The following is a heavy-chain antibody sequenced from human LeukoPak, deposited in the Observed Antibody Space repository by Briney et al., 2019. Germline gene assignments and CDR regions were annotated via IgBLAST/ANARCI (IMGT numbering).Heavy chain of an antibody. D-gene: IGHD3-22*01. CDR3: AREGYYYDSSGQYFQH. CDR1: GGTFSSYA. Sequence: GASVKVSCKASGGTFSSYAISWVRQAPGQGLEWMGGIIPIFGTANYAQKFQGRVTITTDESTSTAYMELSSLRSEETAVYYCAREGYYYDSSGQYFQHWGQGTLVTVSS. CDR2: IIPIFGTA. J-gene: IGHJ1*01. V-gene: IGHV1-69*05.